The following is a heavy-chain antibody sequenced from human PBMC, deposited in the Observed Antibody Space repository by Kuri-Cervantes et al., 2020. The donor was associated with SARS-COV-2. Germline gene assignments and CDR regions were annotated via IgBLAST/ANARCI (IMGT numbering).Heavy chain of an antibody. D-gene: IGHD2-21*01. CDR1: GFTFSSYG. Sequence: GGSLRLSCAASGFTFSSYGMHWVRQAPGKGLEWVSYISSSSSTIYYADSVKGRFTISRDNAKNSLYLQMNSLRAEDTAVYYCARHNKVHFVVVIAIEGEGGGKKYYWGQGTLVTVSS. CDR3: ARHNKVHFVVVIAIEGEGGGKKYY. CDR2: ISSSSSTI. V-gene: IGHV3-48*04. J-gene: IGHJ4*02.